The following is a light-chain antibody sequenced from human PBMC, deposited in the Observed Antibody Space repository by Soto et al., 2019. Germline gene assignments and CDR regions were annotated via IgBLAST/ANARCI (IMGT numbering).Light chain of an antibody. CDR1: SSDVGGYNY. J-gene: IGLJ2*01. CDR3: SSYTSNSTLV. V-gene: IGLV2-14*01. Sequence: QSVLTQPASVSGSPGQSITSSCTGTSSDVGGYNYVSWYQQHPGKAPKLMIYEVSNRPSGVSNRFSGSKSGNTASLTISGLQAEDEADYYCSSYTSNSTLVFGGGTQLTVL. CDR2: EVS.